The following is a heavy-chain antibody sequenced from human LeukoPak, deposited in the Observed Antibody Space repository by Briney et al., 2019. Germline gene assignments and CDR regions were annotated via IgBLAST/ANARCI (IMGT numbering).Heavy chain of an antibody. D-gene: IGHD6-13*01. Sequence: SGGSLRLSCAASGFTLSSYAMTWVRQAPGRGLEWVSSVDGGGGGTYYADSVKGRFTISRDNSKDTLYLQMNGLRAEDTAVSFCAKQSAGSAAWYSLHYDFWGQGTLVTVSS. V-gene: IGHV3-23*01. CDR2: VDGGGGGT. J-gene: IGHJ4*02. CDR3: AKQSAGSAAWYSLHYDF. CDR1: GFTLSSYA.